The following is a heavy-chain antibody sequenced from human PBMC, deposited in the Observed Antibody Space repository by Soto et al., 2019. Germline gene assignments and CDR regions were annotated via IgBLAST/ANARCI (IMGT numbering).Heavy chain of an antibody. CDR2: FHPGESDT. V-gene: IGHV5-51*01. CDR3: ARHEATYYNFYGMDV. CDR1: GYSFTTYW. Sequence: PGESLKISCESHGYSFTTYWITWVRPKPGKGLEWVGSFHPGESDTRYSPSFHGQVTISADRSLATAYLQWSSLQAADTAIYYCARHEATYYNFYGMDVWGQGTTVTVSS. J-gene: IGHJ6*02.